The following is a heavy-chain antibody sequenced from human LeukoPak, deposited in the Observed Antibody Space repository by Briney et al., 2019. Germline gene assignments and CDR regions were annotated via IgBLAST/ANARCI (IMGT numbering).Heavy chain of an antibody. V-gene: IGHV3-21*01. J-gene: IGHJ4*02. Sequence: GGSLGLSCAASGFTFSSYSMNWVRQAPGKGLEWVSSISSSSSYIYYADSVKGRFTISRDNAKNSLYLQMNSLRAEDTAVYYCARIDSSGYLIDYWGQGTLVTVSS. CDR2: ISSSSSYI. D-gene: IGHD3-22*01. CDR3: ARIDSSGYLIDY. CDR1: GFTFSSYS.